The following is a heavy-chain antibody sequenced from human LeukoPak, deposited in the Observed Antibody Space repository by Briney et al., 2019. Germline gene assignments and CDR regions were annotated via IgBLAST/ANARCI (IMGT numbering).Heavy chain of an antibody. Sequence: GESLRLSCATSGFPFSRYSMKWVRQAPGKGLKWLSYITSGSDTIYYADSVKGRFTISRDNGKNSLYLQMNSLRAEDTALYYCAKVYGGGGANSFDYWGQGTLVTVSS. V-gene: IGHV3-48*01. CDR3: AKVYGGGGANSFDY. D-gene: IGHD1-26*01. CDR1: GFPFSRYS. J-gene: IGHJ4*02. CDR2: ITSGSDTI.